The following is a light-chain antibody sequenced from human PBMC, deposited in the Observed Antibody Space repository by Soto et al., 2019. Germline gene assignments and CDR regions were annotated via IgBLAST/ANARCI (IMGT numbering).Light chain of an antibody. CDR3: QHYYRNPPTLT. CDR2: WAS. J-gene: IGKJ4*01. CDR1: QSVFFSSNKKNY. V-gene: IGKV4-1*01. Sequence: DIVMTQSPDSLAVSLGERATINCKSSQSVFFSSNKKNYLAWYQQKPGQPPKLLINWASTRESGVPDRFSASGSGTDFTLTISRLQAEDVAVYYCQHYYRNPPTLTFGGGTKVEIK.